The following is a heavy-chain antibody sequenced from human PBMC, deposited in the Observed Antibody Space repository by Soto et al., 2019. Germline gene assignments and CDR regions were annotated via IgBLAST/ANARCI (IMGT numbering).Heavy chain of an antibody. CDR2: INASGGGT. CDR3: ARDQGYNSTFDY. Sequence: VKVSCKASGYSFTSHYIHWVRQAPGQGLEWMGSINASGGGTSYAQKLQDRITMTRDTSTSTVYMELSSLRSEDTAVYYCARDQGYNSTFDYWGQGTLVTVSS. D-gene: IGHD3-3*01. V-gene: IGHV1-46*01. CDR1: GYSFTSHY. J-gene: IGHJ4*02.